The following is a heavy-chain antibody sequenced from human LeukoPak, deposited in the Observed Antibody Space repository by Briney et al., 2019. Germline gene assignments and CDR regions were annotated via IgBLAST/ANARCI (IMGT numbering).Heavy chain of an antibody. Sequence: SETLSLTCTVSGGSISSYYWSWIRQPPGKGLERIGYIYYSGSTNYNPSLKSRVTISVDTSKNQFSLKLSSMTAADTAVYYCARGKYYDSSEFDPWSQGTLVTVSS. CDR3: ARGKYYDSSEFDP. CDR1: GGSISSYY. J-gene: IGHJ5*02. V-gene: IGHV4-59*01. D-gene: IGHD3-22*01. CDR2: IYYSGST.